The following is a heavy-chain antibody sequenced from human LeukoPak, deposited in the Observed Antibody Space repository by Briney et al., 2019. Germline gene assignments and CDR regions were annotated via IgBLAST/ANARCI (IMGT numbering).Heavy chain of an antibody. CDR1: GFTVSSNY. J-gene: IGHJ4*02. CDR2: IYSGGST. CDR3: ATQVTTMVRGVIGEY. D-gene: IGHD3-10*01. V-gene: IGHV3-66*01. Sequence: GGSLRLSCAASGFTVSSNYMSWVRQAPGKGLEWVSVIYSGGSTYYADSVKGRFTISRDNSKNTLYLQMNSLRAEDTAVYYFATQVTTMVRGVIGEYWGQGTLVTVSS.